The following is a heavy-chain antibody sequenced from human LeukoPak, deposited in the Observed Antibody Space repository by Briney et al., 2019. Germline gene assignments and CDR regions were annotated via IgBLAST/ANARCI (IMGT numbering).Heavy chain of an antibody. CDR2: IYTSGST. CDR3: ARTLDFWSGSPYNWFDP. D-gene: IGHD3-3*01. J-gene: IGHJ5*02. V-gene: IGHV4-4*07. CDR1: GGSISSYY. Sequence: KPSETLSLTCTVSGGSISSYYWSWIRQPAGKGLEWIGRIYTSGSTNYNPSLKSRVTMSVGTSENQFSLKLSSVTAADTAVYYCARTLDFWSGSPYNWFDPWGQGTLVTVSS.